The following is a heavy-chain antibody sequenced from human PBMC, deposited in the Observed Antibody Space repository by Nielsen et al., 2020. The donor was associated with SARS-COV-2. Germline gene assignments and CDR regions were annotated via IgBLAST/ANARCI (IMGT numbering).Heavy chain of an antibody. D-gene: IGHD5-18*01. V-gene: IGHV3-23*01. J-gene: IGHJ4*02. CDR1: GLPFGKHA. CDR3: ATQAEGYSPPLAY. CDR2: IGPSGTST. Sequence: GESLPISCAVSGLPFGKHAMSWVRQAPGKGLEWVSLIGPSGTSTYYADSVKGRFSISRDNSKYTLYLQMTSLRADDTAVYHCATQAEGYSPPLAYWGQGTLVTVSS.